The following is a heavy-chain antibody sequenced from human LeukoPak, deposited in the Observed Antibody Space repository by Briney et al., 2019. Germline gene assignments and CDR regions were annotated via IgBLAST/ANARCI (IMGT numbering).Heavy chain of an antibody. Sequence: ASVKVSCKASNYTFTSFGITWVRQAPGQGLEYIGWITTDNDNTNYAQKFQGRVTMTTDTSTSTAYMELRSLTSDDTAVYYCARRSGTFSDFDYWGQGTLVTVSS. V-gene: IGHV1-18*01. D-gene: IGHD1-26*01. CDR1: NYTFTSFG. J-gene: IGHJ4*02. CDR3: ARRSGTFSDFDY. CDR2: ITTDNDNT.